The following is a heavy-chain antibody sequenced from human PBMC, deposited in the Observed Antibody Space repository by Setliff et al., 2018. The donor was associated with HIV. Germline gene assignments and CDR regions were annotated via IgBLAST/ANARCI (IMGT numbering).Heavy chain of an antibody. Sequence: SGPTLVNPTQTLTLTCTFSGFSLSTSGVGVGWIRRPPGKALEWLAVIYWNDNKYYSTSLNTRLTISKDTSRNQVVLTMTNMDPMDTATYYCARMRSDGSGMLEYWGQGTLVTVSS. CDR1: GFSLSTSGVG. CDR2: IYWNDNK. J-gene: IGHJ4*02. CDR3: ARMRSDGSGMLEY. D-gene: IGHD3-22*01. V-gene: IGHV2-5*01.